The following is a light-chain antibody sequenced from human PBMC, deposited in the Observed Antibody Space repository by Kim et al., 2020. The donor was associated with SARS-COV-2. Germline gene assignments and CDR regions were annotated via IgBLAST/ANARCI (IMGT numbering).Light chain of an antibody. CDR3: QQYNNWPPYA. CDR1: QSVNSN. V-gene: IGKV3-15*01. J-gene: IGKJ2*01. CDR2: GAS. Sequence: EIVMTQSPATLSVSPGERATLSCRASQSVNSNLAWYQQKPGQAPRLLIYGASTRATGIPARFSGSGSGTEFTLTISSLQSEDFAVYYCQQYNNWPPYAFGQGTQLEI.